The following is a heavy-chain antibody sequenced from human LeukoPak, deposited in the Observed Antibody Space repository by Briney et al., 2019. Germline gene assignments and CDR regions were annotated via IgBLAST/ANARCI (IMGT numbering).Heavy chain of an antibody. J-gene: IGHJ6*02. CDR3: ASGGGDYYGMDV. V-gene: IGHV1-69*04. CDR2: IIPILGIA. D-gene: IGHD3-10*01. Sequence: ASVKVSCKASGGTFSSYAISWVRRAPGQGLEWMGRIIPILGIANYAQKFQGRVTITADKSTSTAYMELSSLRSEDTAVYYCASGGGDYYGMDVWGQGTTVTVSS. CDR1: GGTFSSYA.